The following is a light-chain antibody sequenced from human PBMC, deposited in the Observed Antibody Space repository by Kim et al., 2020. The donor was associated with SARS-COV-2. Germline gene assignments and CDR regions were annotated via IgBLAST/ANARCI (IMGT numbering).Light chain of an antibody. CDR2: DVS. J-gene: IGKJ5*01. CDR3: QQYNKYPIT. CDR1: QAIGIG. Sequence: AVQLTQSQSSLSASVGDRVTITCRTSQAIGIGLAWYRQKPGRAPSLLIYDVSSLESGVPTRFSGSTSGSDFTLSITSLQPEDSATYYCQQYNKYPITFGQGTRLEIK. V-gene: IGKV1D-13*01.